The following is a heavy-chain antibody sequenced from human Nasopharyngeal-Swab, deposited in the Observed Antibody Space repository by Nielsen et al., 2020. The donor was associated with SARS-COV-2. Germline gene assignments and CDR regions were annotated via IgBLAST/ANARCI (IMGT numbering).Heavy chain of an antibody. J-gene: IGHJ6*02. Sequence: VRQAPGKGLEWVAVIWYDGSNKYYADSVKGRFTISRDNSKNTLYLQMNSLRAEDTAVYYCARDTQDIVVVVANYYYGMDVWGQGTTVTVSS. V-gene: IGHV3-33*01. CDR3: ARDTQDIVVVVANYYYGMDV. CDR2: IWYDGSNK. D-gene: IGHD2-15*01.